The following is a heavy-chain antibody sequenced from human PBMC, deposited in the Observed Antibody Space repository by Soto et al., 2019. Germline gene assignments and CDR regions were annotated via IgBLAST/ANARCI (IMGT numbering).Heavy chain of an antibody. CDR3: ARGDRGAFYI. Sequence: EVQLVESGGGLVQPGESLRLSCAASGFTFSYYWMHWVRQAPGTGLVWVSRIHSDGSSTTYADSVKGRFTISRDNARNTVYLHMNSLRVEDTAVYYCARGDRGAFYIWCHGTVVTVAS. J-gene: IGHJ3*02. CDR1: GFTFSYYW. V-gene: IGHV3-74*01. D-gene: IGHD1-26*01. CDR2: IHSDGSST.